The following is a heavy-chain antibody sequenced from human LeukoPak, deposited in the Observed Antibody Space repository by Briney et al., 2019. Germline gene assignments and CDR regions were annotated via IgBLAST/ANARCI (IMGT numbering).Heavy chain of an antibody. J-gene: IGHJ4*02. D-gene: IGHD5-18*01. V-gene: IGHV3-30-3*01. CDR3: ARGQLWLLSY. Sequence: GRSLRLSCAASGFTFSRFAMYWVRQAPGKGLEWVAIISNDGSNEYYADPVKGRFTISRDNSKNTLYLQMNSLRAEDTAVYYCARGQLWLLSYWGQGTLVTVSS. CDR1: GFTFSRFA. CDR2: ISNDGSNE.